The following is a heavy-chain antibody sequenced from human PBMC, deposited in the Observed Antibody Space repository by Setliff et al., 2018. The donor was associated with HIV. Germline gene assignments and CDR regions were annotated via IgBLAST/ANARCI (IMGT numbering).Heavy chain of an antibody. J-gene: IGHJ3*02. Sequence: SETLSLTCIVSGDSISSSSYYWGWIRQPPGKGLEWIGYLYYSGSTYSNPSLESRVSISIETSKNQFSLKVSSVTAADTAFYYCARYGHGVGATALDAFYIWGQGTMVTVSS. V-gene: IGHV4-39*07. CDR2: LYYSGST. D-gene: IGHD1-26*01. CDR3: ARYGHGVGATALDAFYI. CDR1: GDSISSSSYY.